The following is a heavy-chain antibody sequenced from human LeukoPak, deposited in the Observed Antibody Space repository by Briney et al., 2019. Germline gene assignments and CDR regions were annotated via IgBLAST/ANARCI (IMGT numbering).Heavy chain of an antibody. CDR1: GYTFTSYY. CDR3: ARDACSTTICQAGGNWFDP. V-gene: IGHV1-46*01. CDR2: INPSGGRT. D-gene: IGHD2-2*01. Sequence: GASVKVSCKASGYTFTSYYMHWVRQAPGQGLEWMGIINPSGGRTSYAQKFQGRVTMTRDTSTSTVYMELSSLRSEDTAVYFCARDACSTTICQAGGNWFDPWGQGTLVIVS. J-gene: IGHJ5*02.